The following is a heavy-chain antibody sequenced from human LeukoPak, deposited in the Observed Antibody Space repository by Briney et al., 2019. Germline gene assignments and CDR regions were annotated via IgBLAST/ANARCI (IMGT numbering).Heavy chain of an antibody. CDR2: ISSSGSTI. D-gene: IGHD3-22*01. Sequence: PGGSLRLSCAASGFTFSSYEMNWVRQAPGKGLEWVSYISSSGSTIYYADSVKGRFTISRDNAKNSLYLQMDSLRAEDTAVYYCARGESSGYSSRGVFDIWGQGTMVTVSS. CDR1: GFTFSSYE. CDR3: ARGESSGYSSRGVFDI. V-gene: IGHV3-48*03. J-gene: IGHJ3*02.